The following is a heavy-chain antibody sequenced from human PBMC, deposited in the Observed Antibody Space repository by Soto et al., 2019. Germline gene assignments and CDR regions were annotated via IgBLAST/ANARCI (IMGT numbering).Heavy chain of an antibody. J-gene: IGHJ6*02. D-gene: IGHD6-19*01. Sequence: VQLVQSGAEVRKPGSSVKVSCQVSGVTFSTSTITWVRQAPGQGLEWMGSIIPILGTAKSTQKFQGRVTITADESGSVAYMELSRLTSEDTAGYYCARAGFVSGWNEFSGMDVWGQGTRVTFSS. CDR3: ARAGFVSGWNEFSGMDV. V-gene: IGHV1-69*11. CDR1: GVTFSTST. CDR2: IIPILGTA.